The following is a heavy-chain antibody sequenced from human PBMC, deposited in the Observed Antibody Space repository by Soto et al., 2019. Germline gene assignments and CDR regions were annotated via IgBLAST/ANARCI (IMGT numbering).Heavy chain of an antibody. Sequence: EVQLLESGGGLVQPGGSLRLSCAASGFTFSRHAMSWVRQAPGKGLEWVSTIRGDGGSIYYADSVKGRFTISRDNSKNTLYLQMNSLRAEDTAVYYCAKAYNDILTGYDYWGQGTLVTVSS. V-gene: IGHV3-23*01. CDR2: IRGDGGSI. CDR3: AKAYNDILTGYDY. CDR1: GFTFSRHA. J-gene: IGHJ4*02. D-gene: IGHD3-9*01.